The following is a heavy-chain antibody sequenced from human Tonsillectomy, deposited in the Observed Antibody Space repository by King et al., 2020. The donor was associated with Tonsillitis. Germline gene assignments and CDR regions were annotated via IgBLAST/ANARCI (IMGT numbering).Heavy chain of an antibody. D-gene: IGHD2-15*01. CDR1: GFTFSSYA. V-gene: IGHV3-30*04. CDR2: ISYDGNNK. J-gene: IGHJ6*02. Sequence: QVQLVESGGGVVQPGRSLRLSCAASGFTFSSYAMHRVRQAPGKGLEWVAVISYDGNNKYYADSVKGRFTISRDNSKNTLYLQMNSLRAEDTAVYYCATSKVAGQYYYYYGMDVWGQGTTVTVSS. CDR3: ATSKVAGQYYYYYGMDV.